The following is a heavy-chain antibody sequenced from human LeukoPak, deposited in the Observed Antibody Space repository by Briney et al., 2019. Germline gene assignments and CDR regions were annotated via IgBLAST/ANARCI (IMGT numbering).Heavy chain of an antibody. Sequence: GGSLRLSCAASGFTFSSYWMSWVRQAPGKGLEWVANIKRDGSEKYYVDSVKGRFTISRDNAKNSLYLQMNSLRAEDTAVYYCARASGWYLNYYYGMDVWGQGTTVTVSS. V-gene: IGHV3-7*01. CDR3: ARASGWYLNYYYGMDV. CDR2: IKRDGSEK. D-gene: IGHD6-19*01. CDR1: GFTFSSYW. J-gene: IGHJ6*02.